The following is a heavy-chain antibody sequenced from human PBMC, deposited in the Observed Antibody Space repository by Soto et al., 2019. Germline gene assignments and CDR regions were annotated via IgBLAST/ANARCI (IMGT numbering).Heavy chain of an antibody. D-gene: IGHD5-12*01. Sequence: QVQLVSSGAEVKKPGASVKVSCRASGYTFTDYYIHWVRQAPGQGLQWVGWINPNSGATEYAQKFQGRVTMTRDPSISTVYMEVTRLRSDDTALYFCARAAPLRYSGYAFDHWGQGTRVTVST. CDR2: INPNSGAT. J-gene: IGHJ4*02. CDR1: GYTFTDYY. V-gene: IGHV1-2*02. CDR3: ARAAPLRYSGYAFDH.